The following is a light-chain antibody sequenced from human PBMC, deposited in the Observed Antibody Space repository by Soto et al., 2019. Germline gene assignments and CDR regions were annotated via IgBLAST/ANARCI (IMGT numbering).Light chain of an antibody. J-gene: IGLJ3*02. Sequence: QSVLTQPASVSGSPGQSITISCTGSSSDIGGYNYVSWYQQHPGKAPQLMIYDVSYRPSGISDRFSCSKSGNTASLTISGLQPKDEADYYCSSYGASSTLFGGGTKVTVL. CDR2: DVS. CDR3: SSYGASSTL. CDR1: SSDIGGYNY. V-gene: IGLV2-14*03.